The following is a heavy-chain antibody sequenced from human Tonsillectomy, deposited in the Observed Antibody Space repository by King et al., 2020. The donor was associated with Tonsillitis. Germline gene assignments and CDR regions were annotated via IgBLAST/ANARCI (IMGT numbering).Heavy chain of an antibody. D-gene: IGHD4-17*01. Sequence: VQLQESGPGLVKPSQTLSLTCAVSSGSISSGGYSWSWIRQPPGKGLGWIWYIYYSGSTYYNPSLKSRVTISVDTAKNQFSLKLSTVTAADTAVYYCARERRGGYGDYFDYWGQGTLFTVSS. CDR2: IYYSGST. CDR1: SGSISSGGYS. J-gene: IGHJ4*02. V-gene: IGHV4-30-4*07. CDR3: ARERRGGYGDYFDY.